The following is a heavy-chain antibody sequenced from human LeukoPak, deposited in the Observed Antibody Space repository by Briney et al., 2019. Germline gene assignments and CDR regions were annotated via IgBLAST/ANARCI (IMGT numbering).Heavy chain of an antibody. V-gene: IGHV3-23*01. J-gene: IGHJ5*02. CDR3: AKGVDTSCYSSLQT. Sequence: PGGSLRLSCAASGFTFSSYAMSWVRQAPGKGLEWVSGISGSGVGTYCADSMKGRFTISRDNSKNTLSLQMNSLRAEDTAVYYCAKGVDTSCYSSLQTWGQGTLVTVSS. CDR1: GFTFSSYA. CDR2: ISGSGVGT. D-gene: IGHD2-2*01.